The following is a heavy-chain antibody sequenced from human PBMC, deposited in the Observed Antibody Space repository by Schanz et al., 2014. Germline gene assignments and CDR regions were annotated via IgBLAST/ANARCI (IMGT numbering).Heavy chain of an antibody. CDR2: LSGSGGST. CDR3: AKQIHYDILTVTRN. D-gene: IGHD3-9*01. Sequence: QLVGSGGGFVQPGRSLRLSCAASGFTFSNYAMSWVRQAPGKGLEWVSALSGSGGSTYYADSVKGRFTISRDNSKNTLYLQMNSLRAEDTAVYYCAKQIHYDILTVTRNWGQGTLXTVSS. J-gene: IGHJ4*02. V-gene: IGHV3-23*04. CDR1: GFTFSNYA.